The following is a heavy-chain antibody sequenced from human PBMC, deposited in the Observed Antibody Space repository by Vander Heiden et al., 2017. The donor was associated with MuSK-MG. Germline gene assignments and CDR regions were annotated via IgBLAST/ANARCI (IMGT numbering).Heavy chain of an antibody. CDR2: IKQDGSEK. D-gene: IGHD1-26*01. Sequence: EVQLVESGGGLVQPGGSLRLSCAASGFTFSSYWMSWVRQAPGKGLEWVANIKQDGSEKYYVDSVKGRFTISRDNAKNSLYLQMNRLRAEETAVYYCARDFEGSYSQDAFDIWGQGTMVTVSS. J-gene: IGHJ3*02. CDR1: GFTFSSYW. V-gene: IGHV3-7*01. CDR3: ARDFEGSYSQDAFDI.